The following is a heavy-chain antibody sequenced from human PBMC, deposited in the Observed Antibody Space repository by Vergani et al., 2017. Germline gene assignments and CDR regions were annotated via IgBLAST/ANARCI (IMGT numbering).Heavy chain of an antibody. CDR2: INAGNGNT. CDR1: GYTFTNYA. J-gene: IGHJ6*03. D-gene: IGHD4-11*01. Sequence: QVQLVQSGAEVKKPGASVKVSCKASGYTFTNYAMHWVRQAPGQRLEWMGWINAGNGNTKYSQKFQGRVTITKDTSASTAYMELSSLRSEDTAVYYCARGRTVTTAGYYYYXMDVWGKGTTVTVSS. V-gene: IGHV1-3*01. CDR3: ARGRTVTTAGYYYYXMDV.